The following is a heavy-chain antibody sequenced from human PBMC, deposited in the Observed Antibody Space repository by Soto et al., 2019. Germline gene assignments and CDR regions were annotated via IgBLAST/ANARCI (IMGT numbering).Heavy chain of an antibody. CDR1: GYTFTSYD. CDR3: ARGRMYYDFWSGLYGMDV. J-gene: IGHJ6*02. Sequence: KVSCKASGYTFTSYDINWVRQATGQGLEWMGWMNPNSDNTGYAQKFQGRVTMTRNTSISTAYMELSSLRSEDTAVYYCARGRMYYDFWSGLYGMDVWGQGTTVTVS. D-gene: IGHD3-3*01. CDR2: MNPNSDNT. V-gene: IGHV1-8*01.